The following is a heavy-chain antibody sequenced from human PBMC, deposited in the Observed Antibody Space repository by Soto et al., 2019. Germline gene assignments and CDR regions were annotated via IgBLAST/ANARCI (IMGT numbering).Heavy chain of an antibody. Sequence: PSQTLCLTCTVSAGSTSSSSYYWGWIRQPPGKGLEWIGSIYYSGSTYYNPSLKSRVTISVDTSKNQFSLKLSSVTAADTAVYYCARHYDGAYLHDYYDYLDVWGKGTTVTVSS. CDR3: ARHYDGAYLHDYYDYLDV. D-gene: IGHD4-17*01. CDR2: IYYSGST. CDR1: AGSTSSSSYY. V-gene: IGHV4-39*01. J-gene: IGHJ6*03.